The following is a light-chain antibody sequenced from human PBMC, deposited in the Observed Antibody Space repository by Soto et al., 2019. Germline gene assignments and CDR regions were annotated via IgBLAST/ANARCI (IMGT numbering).Light chain of an antibody. CDR2: AAS. J-gene: IGKJ4*01. CDR3: LQDYNYPLT. CDR1: QSISSY. V-gene: IGKV1-39*01. Sequence: DIQMTQSPSSLSASVGDRFTITCRASQSISSYLNWYQQKPGKAPKLLIYAASSLQSGVPSRFSGSGSGTDFTLTISSLQPEDFATYYCLQDYNYPLTFGGGTKVDIK.